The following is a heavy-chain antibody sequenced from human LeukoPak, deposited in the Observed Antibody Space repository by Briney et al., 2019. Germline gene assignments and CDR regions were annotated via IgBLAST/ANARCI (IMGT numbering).Heavy chain of an antibody. J-gene: IGHJ4*02. CDR3: DRDRVWPVLY. Sequence: GGSLRLSCAASGFTFSSYSMSWVRQAPGKGLGWVAYINQEGSENYYLAAVKGRCTISRNNAKNPLHLQMNRLSAEDKAVYYWDRDRVWPVLYWGQGTVATVS. D-gene: IGHD6-13*01. V-gene: IGHV3-7*01. CDR1: GFTFSSYS. CDR2: INQEGSEN.